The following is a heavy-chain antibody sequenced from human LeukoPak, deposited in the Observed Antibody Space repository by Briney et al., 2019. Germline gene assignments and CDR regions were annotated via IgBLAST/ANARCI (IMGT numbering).Heavy chain of an antibody. J-gene: IGHJ4*02. V-gene: IGHV4-59*08. CDR2: IYYSGST. Sequence: PSETLSLTCTVSGGSISSYYWSWIRQPPGKGLEWIGYIYYSGSTNYNPSLKSRVTISVDTSKNQFSLKLSSVTAADTAVYYCARRRYDSSGYYSPGGYYFDYWGQGTLVTVSS. CDR1: GGSISSYY. D-gene: IGHD3-22*01. CDR3: ARRRYDSSGYYSPGGYYFDY.